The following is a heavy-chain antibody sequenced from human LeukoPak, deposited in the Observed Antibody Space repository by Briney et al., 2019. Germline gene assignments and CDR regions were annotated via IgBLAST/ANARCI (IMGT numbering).Heavy chain of an antibody. CDR1: GFTFSSYA. V-gene: IGHV3-64*01. CDR3: AREGSSGTYHDY. Sequence: PGRSLRLSCAASGFTFSSYAMHWVRQAPGKGLEYVSAISSNGGSTYYANSVKGRFTISRDNSKNTLYLQMGGLRAEDMAVYYCAREGSSGTYHDYWGQGTLVTVSS. CDR2: ISSNGGST. D-gene: IGHD3-10*01. J-gene: IGHJ4*02.